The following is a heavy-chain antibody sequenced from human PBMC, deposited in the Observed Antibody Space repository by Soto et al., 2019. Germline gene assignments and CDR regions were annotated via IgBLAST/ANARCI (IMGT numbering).Heavy chain of an antibody. CDR2: IIPIFGTA. CDR1: GDTFSSYA. CDR3: ARDMTGTSPGNWFDP. V-gene: IGHV1-69*06. J-gene: IGHJ5*02. D-gene: IGHD1-7*01. Sequence: SVKVSCKASGDTFSSYAISWVRQAPGQGLEWMGGIIPIFGTANYAQKFQGRVTITADKSTSTAYMELSSLRSEDTAVYYCARDMTGTSPGNWFDPWGQGTLVTVSS.